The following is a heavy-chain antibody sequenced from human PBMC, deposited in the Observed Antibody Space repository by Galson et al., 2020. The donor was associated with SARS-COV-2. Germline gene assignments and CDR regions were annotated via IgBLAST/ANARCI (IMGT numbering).Heavy chain of an antibody. V-gene: IGHV3-30*07. Sequence: GGSLRLSCAASGFTFSSYAMHWVRQAPGKGLEWVAVISYDGSNKYYADSVKGRFTISRDNSKNTLYLQMNSLSAEDTAVYYCARDLVGATYFDYWGQGTLVTVSS. D-gene: IGHD1-26*01. J-gene: IGHJ4*02. CDR2: ISYDGSNK. CDR3: ARDLVGATYFDY. CDR1: GFTFSSYA.